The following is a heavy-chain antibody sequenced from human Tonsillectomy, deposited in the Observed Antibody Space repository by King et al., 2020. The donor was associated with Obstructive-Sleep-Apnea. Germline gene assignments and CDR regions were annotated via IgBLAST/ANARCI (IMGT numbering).Heavy chain of an antibody. CDR1: GGSISSYY. CDR2: IYYSGST. D-gene: IGHD3-10*01. Sequence: QLQESGPGLVKPSETLSLTCTVSGGSISSYYWSWIRQPPGKGLEWIGYIYYSGSTNYSPSLKSRVIISVDTSKNQFSLKLSSVTAADTAVYYCARNPYGSGAYYKNYGMDVWGQGTTVSVSS. V-gene: IGHV4-59*08. J-gene: IGHJ6*02. CDR3: ARNPYGSGAYYKNYGMDV.